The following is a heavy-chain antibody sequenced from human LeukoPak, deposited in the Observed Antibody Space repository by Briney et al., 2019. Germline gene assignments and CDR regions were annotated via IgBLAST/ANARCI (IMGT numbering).Heavy chain of an antibody. J-gene: IGHJ6*03. Sequence: ASAKVSCKASGYTFTSYDINWVRQATGQGLEWMGWMNPNSGNTGYAQKFQGRVTMTRNTSISTVYMELSSLRPEDTAVYYCARGPRIAALYYYYYYMDVWGKGTTVTVSS. V-gene: IGHV1-8*01. CDR2: MNPNSGNT. CDR3: ARGPRIAALYYYYYYMDV. D-gene: IGHD6-6*01. CDR1: GYTFTSYD.